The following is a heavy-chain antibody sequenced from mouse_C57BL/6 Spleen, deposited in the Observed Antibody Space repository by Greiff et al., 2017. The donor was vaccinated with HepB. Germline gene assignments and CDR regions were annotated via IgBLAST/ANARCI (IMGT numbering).Heavy chain of an antibody. CDR3: ARDYDGGYFDV. D-gene: IGHD2-4*01. Sequence: EVQLQQSGPELVKPGASVKISCKASGYSFTGYYMNWVKQSPEKSLEWIGEINPSTGGTTYNQKFKAKATLTVDKSSSTSYMQLKSLTSEDSAVYYCARDYDGGYFDVWGTGTTVTVSS. CDR1: GYSFTGYY. V-gene: IGHV1-42*01. CDR2: INPSTGGT. J-gene: IGHJ1*03.